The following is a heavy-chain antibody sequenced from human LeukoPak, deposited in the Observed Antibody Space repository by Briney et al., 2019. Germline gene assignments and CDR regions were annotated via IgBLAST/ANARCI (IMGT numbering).Heavy chain of an antibody. J-gene: IGHJ2*01. D-gene: IGHD5-18*01. CDR3: ASVVDTAIKPNWYFDL. CDR2: IYYSGST. Sequence: PSQTLSLTCTVSGGSISSGDYYWSWLRQPPGKGLEWIGYIYYSGSTYYNPSLKSRVTISVETSKNQFSLKLSSVTAADTAVYYCASVVDTAIKPNWYFDLWGRGTLVTVSS. CDR1: GGSISSGDYY. V-gene: IGHV4-30-4*01.